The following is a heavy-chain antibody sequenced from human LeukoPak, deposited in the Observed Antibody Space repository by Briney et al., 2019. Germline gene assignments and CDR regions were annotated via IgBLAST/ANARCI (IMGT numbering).Heavy chain of an antibody. V-gene: IGHV1-58*02. CDR2: IVVGSGNT. J-gene: IGHJ6*02. CDR1: GFTFTSSA. Sequence: SVKVSCKASGFTFTSSAMQWVRQARGQRLEWIGWIVVGSGNTNYAQKFQGRVTITRDMSTSTAYMELSSLRSEDTAVYYCAAQRGYSYGRYYYYYCGMDVWGQGTTVTVSS. D-gene: IGHD5-18*01. CDR3: AAQRGYSYGRYYYYYCGMDV.